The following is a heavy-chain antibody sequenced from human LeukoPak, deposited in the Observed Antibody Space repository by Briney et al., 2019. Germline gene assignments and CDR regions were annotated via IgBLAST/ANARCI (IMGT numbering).Heavy chain of an antibody. J-gene: IGHJ4*02. V-gene: IGHV3-7*01. CDR3: ARDLGDAAVGYFDY. Sequence: GGSLRLSCTVSGFTFSNYWLNWVRQAPGKGLEWVANIKQDGSEKYYVDSVKGRFTMSRDNAKNSVYLQMNSLRAEDTAVYYCARDLGDAAVGYFDYWGQGTLVTVSS. CDR2: IKQDGSEK. D-gene: IGHD3-16*01. CDR1: GFTFSNYW.